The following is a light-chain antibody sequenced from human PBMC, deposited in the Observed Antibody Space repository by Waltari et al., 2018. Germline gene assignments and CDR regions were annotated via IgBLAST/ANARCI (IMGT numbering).Light chain of an antibody. CDR2: EVT. CDR1: SRDVGSYNL. Sequence: QSALTQPASVSGSPGQSITIPCTGTSRDVGSYNLASWYQQHPGKAPKLMIYEVTKRPSGVSNRFSGSKSGNTASLTISGLQAEDEADYCCCSYAGSTTHVIFGGGTKLTVL. V-gene: IGLV2-23*02. J-gene: IGLJ2*01. CDR3: CSYAGSTTHVI.